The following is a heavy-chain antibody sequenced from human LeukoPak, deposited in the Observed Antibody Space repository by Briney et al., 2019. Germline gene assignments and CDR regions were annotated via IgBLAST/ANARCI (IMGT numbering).Heavy chain of an antibody. D-gene: IGHD3-22*01. V-gene: IGHV1-69*01. J-gene: IGHJ3*02. Sequence: SVKVSCKASGGTFSSYAISWVRQAPGQGLEWMGGIIPIFGTANYAQKFQGRVTITADESTSTAYMELSSLRSEDTAVYYCASYDSSGYEGDDAFDIWGQGTMVTVSS. CDR1: GGTFSSYA. CDR2: IIPIFGTA. CDR3: ASYDSSGYEGDDAFDI.